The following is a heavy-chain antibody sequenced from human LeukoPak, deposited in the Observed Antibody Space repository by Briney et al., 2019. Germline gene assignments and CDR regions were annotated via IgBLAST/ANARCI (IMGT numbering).Heavy chain of an antibody. D-gene: IGHD2-2*01. CDR1: GFTFSGYP. Sequence: PGRSLRLSCAASGFTFSGYPMYWVRQAPGKGLEWVALISYDGSNKYYADSVKGRLTISRDNSKNTLYLQMNSLRAEDTAVYYCARDHGAVICPDCYYYYGMDVWGQGTTVTVSS. V-gene: IGHV3-30-3*01. CDR3: ARDHGAVICPDCYYYYGMDV. CDR2: ISYDGSNK. J-gene: IGHJ6*02.